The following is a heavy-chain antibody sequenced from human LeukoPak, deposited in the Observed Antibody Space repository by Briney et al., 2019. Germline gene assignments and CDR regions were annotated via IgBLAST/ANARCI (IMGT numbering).Heavy chain of an antibody. CDR2: ISGSGGST. V-gene: IGHV3-23*01. CDR1: GFTFSSYA. D-gene: IGHD5-18*01. J-gene: IGHJ4*02. CDR3: AKDRVRGYSYGYEDY. Sequence: GGSLRLSCAASGFTFSSYAMSWVRQAPGKGLEWVSAISGSGGSTYYADSVKGRFTISRDNSKNTLYLQMNSLRAEDTAVYYCAKDRVRGYSYGYEDYWGQGTLVTVSS.